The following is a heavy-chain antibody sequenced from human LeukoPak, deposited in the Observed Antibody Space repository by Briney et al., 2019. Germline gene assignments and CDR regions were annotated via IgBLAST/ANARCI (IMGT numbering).Heavy chain of an antibody. CDR1: GFTFSSYA. CDR2: ISGSGGST. Sequence: GGSLRLSCAASGFTFSSYAMSWVRQAPGKGLEWVSAISGSGGSTYYADSVKGRFTVSRDNSKNTLYLQMNSLRAEDTAVYYCAKGRLWFGEKTSDWFDPWGQGTLVTVSS. D-gene: IGHD3-10*01. V-gene: IGHV3-23*01. CDR3: AKGRLWFGEKTSDWFDP. J-gene: IGHJ5*02.